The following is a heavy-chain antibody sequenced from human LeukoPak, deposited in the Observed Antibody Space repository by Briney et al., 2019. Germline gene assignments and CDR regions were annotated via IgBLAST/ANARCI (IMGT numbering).Heavy chain of an antibody. D-gene: IGHD2-15*01. Sequence: RAGRSLRLSCAASGFTFSSYGMHWVRQAPGKGLEWVAVIWYDGSNKYYADSVKGRFTISRDNSKNTLYLQMNSLRAEDTAVYYCATPSAVGAFDIWGQGTMVTVSS. V-gene: IGHV3-33*01. J-gene: IGHJ3*02. CDR3: ATPSAVGAFDI. CDR1: GFTFSSYG. CDR2: IWYDGSNK.